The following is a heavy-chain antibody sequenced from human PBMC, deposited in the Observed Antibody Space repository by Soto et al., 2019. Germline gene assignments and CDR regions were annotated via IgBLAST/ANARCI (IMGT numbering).Heavy chain of an antibody. Sequence: PSETLSLTCAVYGGSFSGYYWSWIRQPPGKGLEWIGEINHSGSTNYNPSLKSRVTISVDTSKNQFSLKLSSVTAADTAVYYCAGIHSSGVGRVGWGGYWGQGTLVTVSS. J-gene: IGHJ4*02. D-gene: IGHD6-19*01. CDR3: AGIHSSGVGRVGWGGY. V-gene: IGHV4-34*01. CDR1: GGSFSGYY. CDR2: INHSGST.